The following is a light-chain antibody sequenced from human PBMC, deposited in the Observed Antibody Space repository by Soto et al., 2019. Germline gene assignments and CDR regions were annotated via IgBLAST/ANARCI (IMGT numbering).Light chain of an antibody. J-gene: IGKJ2*01. CDR3: QQYYSTPQT. Sequence: DIVMTQSPDSLAVSLGERATINCKSSQSVLYSSNNKNHLAWYQQKPGQPPKLLIYWASTRESGVPDRFSGSGSGTDFTLTISSLQAEDVAVYYCQQYYSTPQTFGQGTKVDTK. CDR2: WAS. CDR1: QSVLYSSNNKNH. V-gene: IGKV4-1*01.